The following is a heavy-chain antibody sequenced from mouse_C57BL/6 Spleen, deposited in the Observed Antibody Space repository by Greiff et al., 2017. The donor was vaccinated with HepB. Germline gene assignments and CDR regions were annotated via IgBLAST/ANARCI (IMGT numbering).Heavy chain of an antibody. CDR2: IDPSDSET. CDR3: AREKGQLRLLSY. V-gene: IGHV1-52*01. D-gene: IGHD3-2*02. CDR1: GYTFTSYW. Sequence: VQLQQPGAELVRPGSSVKLSCKASGYTFTSYWMHWVKQRPIQGLEWIGNIDPSDSETHYNQKFKDKATLTVDKSSSTAYMQLSSLTSEDSAVYYCAREKGQLRLLSYWGQGTLVTVSA. J-gene: IGHJ3*01.